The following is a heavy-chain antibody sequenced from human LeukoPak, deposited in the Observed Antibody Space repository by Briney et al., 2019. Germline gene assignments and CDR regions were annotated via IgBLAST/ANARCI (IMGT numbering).Heavy chain of an antibody. CDR2: INPHSGGT. V-gene: IGHV1-2*02. J-gene: IGHJ3*02. Sequence: ASVKVSCRASGYTFTDYYMHWVRQAPGQGLEWMAWINPHSGGTNYAQKFQGRVTMTRDTSISTAYMELSRLKSDDTAVYFCARRVPAGIGAFDIWGQGTMVTVSS. CDR1: GYTFTDYY. CDR3: ARRVPAGIGAFDI. D-gene: IGHD2-2*02.